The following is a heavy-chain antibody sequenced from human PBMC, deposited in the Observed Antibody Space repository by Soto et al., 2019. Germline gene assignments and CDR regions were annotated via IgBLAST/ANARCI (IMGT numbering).Heavy chain of an antibody. CDR2: IGSTSATM. D-gene: IGHD5-12*01. V-gene: IGHV3-48*02. J-gene: IGHJ6*02. CDR1: GFTFYDYS. CDR3: VTTVATPDTLYYYALDV. Sequence: EVQLVESGGGVVQPGGSLRLSCAASGFTFYDYSMHWVRQAPGKGLEWLSYIGSTSATMYYADSVKGRFTISRDNAKKSLHLQMNSLRHGDTAVYYCVTTVATPDTLYYYALDVWGPGTTVTVSS.